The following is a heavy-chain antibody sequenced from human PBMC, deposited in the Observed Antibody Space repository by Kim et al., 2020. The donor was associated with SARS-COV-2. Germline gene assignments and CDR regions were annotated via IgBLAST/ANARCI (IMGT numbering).Heavy chain of an antibody. Sequence: SETLSLTCTVSGGSISSSSSGYFWGWIRQPPGKGLEWIGGIYYSGTTYYNPSLKSRVSISVDRSKTQFSLKLSSVTAADTAVYYCARHWWHNTGWFDPWGQGTLVTVSS. CDR1: GGSISSSSSGYF. CDR2: IYYSGTT. CDR3: ARHWWHNTGWFDP. D-gene: IGHD2-8*02. V-gene: IGHV4-39*01. J-gene: IGHJ5*02.